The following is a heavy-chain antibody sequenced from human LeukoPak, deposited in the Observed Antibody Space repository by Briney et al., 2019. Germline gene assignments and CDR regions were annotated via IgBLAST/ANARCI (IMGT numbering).Heavy chain of an antibody. CDR2: IIPIFGTA. CDR1: GGTFISYA. Sequence: GASVTVSCKASGGTFISYAISWVRQAPGQGLEWMGGIIPIFGTANYAQKFQGRVTITADESTGTAYMELSSLRSEDTAVYYCARDGATGTEGFFDYWGQGTLVTVSS. D-gene: IGHD1-1*01. J-gene: IGHJ4*02. V-gene: IGHV1-69*13. CDR3: ARDGATGTEGFFDY.